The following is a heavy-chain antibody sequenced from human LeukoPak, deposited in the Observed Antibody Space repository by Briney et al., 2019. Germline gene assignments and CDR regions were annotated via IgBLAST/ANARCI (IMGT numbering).Heavy chain of an antibody. CDR1: GGSISSYY. D-gene: IGHD3-9*01. CDR3: ARPYYDILTGYIPGAFDI. V-gene: IGHV4-59*01. J-gene: IGHJ3*02. CDR2: IYYSGST. Sequence: SETLSLTCTVPGGSISSYYWSWIRQPPGKGLEWIGYIYYSGSTNYNPSLKSRVTISVDTSKNQFSLKLSSVTAADTAVYYCARPYYDILTGYIPGAFDIWGQGTMVTVSS.